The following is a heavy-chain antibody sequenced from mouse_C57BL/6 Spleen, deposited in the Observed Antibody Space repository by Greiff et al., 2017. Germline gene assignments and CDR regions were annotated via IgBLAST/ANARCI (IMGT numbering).Heavy chain of an antibody. V-gene: IGHV1-80*01. CDR2: IYPGDGDT. CDR1: GYAFSSYW. D-gene: IGHD3-3*01. CDR3: AREGWDKAMDY. J-gene: IGHJ4*01. Sequence: LVESGAELVKPGASVKISCKASGYAFSSYWMNWVKQRPGKGLEWIGQIYPGDGDTNYNGKFKGKATLTADKSSSTAYMQLSSLTSEDSAVYFCAREGWDKAMDYWGQGTSVTVSS.